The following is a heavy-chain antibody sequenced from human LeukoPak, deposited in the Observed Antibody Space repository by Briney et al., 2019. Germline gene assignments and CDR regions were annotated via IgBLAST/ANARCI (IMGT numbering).Heavy chain of an antibody. D-gene: IGHD3-3*01. CDR2: ISSSSSYI. CDR1: GFTFSSYS. V-gene: IGHV3-21*01. J-gene: IGHJ4*02. Sequence: KPGGSLRLSCAASGFTFSSYSMNWVRQAPGKGLEWVSPISSSSSYIYYADSVKGRFTISRDNAKNSLYLQMNSLRAEDTAVYYCARVGGIRFLEWYYFDYWGQGTLVTVSS. CDR3: ARVGGIRFLEWYYFDY.